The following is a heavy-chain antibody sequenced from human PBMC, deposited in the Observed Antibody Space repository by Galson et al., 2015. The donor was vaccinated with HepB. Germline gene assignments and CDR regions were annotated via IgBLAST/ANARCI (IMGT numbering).Heavy chain of an antibody. CDR2: IYWDDDK. CDR1: VFSLSTTGVG. Sequence: PALVKPTQPLTLTCTFSVFSLSTTGVGVGWIRQPPGKALEWLALIYWDDDKRYTSSLKNRLTITKDTSKNQVVLSITNMDPVDTATYYCAHRPGYSSRWDQGAWDWFDSWGQGTLVTVSS. V-gene: IGHV2-5*02. J-gene: IGHJ5*01. CDR3: AHRPGYSSRWDQGAWDWFDS. D-gene: IGHD6-13*01.